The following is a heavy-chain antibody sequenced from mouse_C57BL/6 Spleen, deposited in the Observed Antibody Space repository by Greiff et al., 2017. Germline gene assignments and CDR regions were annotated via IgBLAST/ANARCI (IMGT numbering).Heavy chain of an antibody. CDR1: GYSITSGYY. Sequence: VQLQQSGPGLVKPSQSLSLTCSVTGYSITSGYYWNWIRQFPGNKLEWMGYISYDGSNNYNPSLKNRISITRDTSKNQFFLKLNSVTTEDTATYYCARESADYYGSSYRPWFAYWGQGTLVTVSA. J-gene: IGHJ3*01. CDR3: ARESADYYGSSYRPWFAY. CDR2: ISYDGSN. V-gene: IGHV3-6*01. D-gene: IGHD1-1*01.